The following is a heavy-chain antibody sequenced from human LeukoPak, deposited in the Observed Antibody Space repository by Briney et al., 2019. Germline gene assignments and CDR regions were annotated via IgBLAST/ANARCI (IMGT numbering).Heavy chain of an antibody. Sequence: SETLSLTCTVSGGSISSYYWSWIRQPAGKGLEWIGRIYTSGSTNYNPSLKSRVTISVDKSKNQFSLKLSSVTAADTAVYYCARNIVVVPAAIERDDAFDIWGQGTMVTVSS. D-gene: IGHD2-2*01. V-gene: IGHV4-4*07. CDR2: IYTSGST. CDR1: GGSISSYY. CDR3: ARNIVVVPAAIERDDAFDI. J-gene: IGHJ3*02.